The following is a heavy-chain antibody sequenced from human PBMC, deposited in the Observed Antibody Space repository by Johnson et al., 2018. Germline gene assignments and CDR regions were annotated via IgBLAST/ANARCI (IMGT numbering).Heavy chain of an antibody. Sequence: QVQLQESGPGLVKPSETLSLTCIVSGGSISSYYWSWIRQPPGKGLEWIGYIHYSGSTNYNPSLKSRVTLSVDTSNNQFSLKLTSVTAADTAVYYCAGEGVGMAGLYYYSSGMDVWGQGTTVTVSS. V-gene: IGHV4-59*01. CDR3: AGEGVGMAGLYYYSSGMDV. J-gene: IGHJ6*02. CDR2: IHYSGST. CDR1: GGSISSYY. D-gene: IGHD5-24*01.